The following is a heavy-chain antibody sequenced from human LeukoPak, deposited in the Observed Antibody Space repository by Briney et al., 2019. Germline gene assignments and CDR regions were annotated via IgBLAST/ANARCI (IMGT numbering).Heavy chain of an antibody. D-gene: IGHD6-19*01. Sequence: MASETLSLTCTVSGDSISRSTYYWAWIRQPPGKGLEWIGSVYYGRSPYFNPSLESRATISVDTSKNHFSLKMSSVTAADTAVYYCARDTPGYSSGWYFDYWGQGTLVTVSS. J-gene: IGHJ4*02. V-gene: IGHV4-39*02. CDR1: GDSISRSTYY. CDR2: VYYGRSP. CDR3: ARDTPGYSSGWYFDY.